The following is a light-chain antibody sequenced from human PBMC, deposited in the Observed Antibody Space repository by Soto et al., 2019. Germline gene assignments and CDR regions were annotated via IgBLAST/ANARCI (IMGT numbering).Light chain of an antibody. CDR2: EVS. Sequence: QSVLTQPPSASGSPGQSVTISCTGTGSDVGDYNYVSWYQQHPGEAPKLMIYEVSKRPSGVPDRFSGSKSGNTASLTVSGLQAEDEANYYCSSYTGSSYVFGTGTKVTVL. CDR1: GSDVGDYNY. V-gene: IGLV2-8*01. CDR3: SSYTGSSYV. J-gene: IGLJ1*01.